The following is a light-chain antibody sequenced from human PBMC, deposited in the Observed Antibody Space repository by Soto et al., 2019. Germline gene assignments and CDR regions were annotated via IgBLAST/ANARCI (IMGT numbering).Light chain of an antibody. V-gene: IGKV3-15*01. CDR2: GAS. CDR3: QQYKYWPLA. J-gene: IGKJ4*01. CDR1: RSISSS. Sequence: ETVMTQSPATLSVSPGEGATLSCRASRSISSSLAWYQQKPGRAPRLLIYGASTRATDIPARFSGSGSGTEFTLTIRSLQSEDFAIYYCQQYKYWPLAFGGGTKVDIK.